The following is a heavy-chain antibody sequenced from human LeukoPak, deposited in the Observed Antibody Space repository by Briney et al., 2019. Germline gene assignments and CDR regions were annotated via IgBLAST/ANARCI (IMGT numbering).Heavy chain of an antibody. CDR3: ARDRAYGDYAS. J-gene: IGHJ5*02. Sequence: GGSLRLSCAASGFRFTDYWMAWVRQAPGKGLEWVSIIYSADNTYYADSVKGRFIISRDNSKNTVYLQMNSLRAEDTAVYYCARDRAYGDYASWGQGTLVTVSS. D-gene: IGHD4-17*01. V-gene: IGHV3-53*01. CDR2: IYSADNT. CDR1: GFRFTDYW.